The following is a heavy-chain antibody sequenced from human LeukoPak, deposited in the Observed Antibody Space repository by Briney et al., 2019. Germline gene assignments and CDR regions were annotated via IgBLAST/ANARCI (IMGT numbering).Heavy chain of an antibody. CDR3: ANGRDGYNSVDAFDI. CDR1: GFTFSSYG. D-gene: IGHD5-24*01. Sequence: GGSLRLSCAASGFTFSSYGMHWVRQAPGKGLEWVAVISYDGSNKYYADSVKGRFTISRDNSKNTLYLQMNSLRAEDTAVYYCANGRDGYNSVDAFDIWGQGTMVTVSS. V-gene: IGHV3-30*18. CDR2: ISYDGSNK. J-gene: IGHJ3*02.